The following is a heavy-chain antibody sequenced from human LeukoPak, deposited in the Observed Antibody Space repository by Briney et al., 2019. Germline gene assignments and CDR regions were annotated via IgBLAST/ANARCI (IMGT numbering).Heavy chain of an antibody. CDR2: IKSKTDGGTT. D-gene: IGHD6-13*01. J-gene: IGHJ3*02. V-gene: IGHV3-15*01. CDR1: GFTFSNAW. CDR3: ARDGLASIGLDM. Sequence: PGGSLRLSCAASGFTFSNAWMSWVRQAPGKGLEWVGRIKSKTDGGTTDYAAPVKGRFTISRDDSKNTLYLQMNSLRGEDTAIYYCARDGLASIGLDMWGQGTVVTVSS.